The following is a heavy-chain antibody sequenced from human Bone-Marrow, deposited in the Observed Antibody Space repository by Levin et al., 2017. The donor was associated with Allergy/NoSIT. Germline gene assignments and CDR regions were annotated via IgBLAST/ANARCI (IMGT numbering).Heavy chain of an antibody. CDR1: GFTFSSYS. J-gene: IGHJ5*02. CDR3: ARKRGSSWYLWFDP. CDR2: ISSSSNTM. V-gene: IGHV3-48*04. D-gene: IGHD6-13*01. Sequence: PSGGSLRLSCAASGFTFSSYSMNWVRQAPGKGLEWISYISSSSNTMNYADSVKGRFTISRDNAKNSLFLQMSSLRAEDTAVYYCARKRGSSWYLWFDPWGQGTLVTVSS.